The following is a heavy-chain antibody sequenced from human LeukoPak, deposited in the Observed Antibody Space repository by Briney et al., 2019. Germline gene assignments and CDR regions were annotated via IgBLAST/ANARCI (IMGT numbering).Heavy chain of an antibody. CDR2: IYAGDST. CDR3: ARDKGLSGYYPLDY. J-gene: IGHJ4*02. V-gene: IGHV3-66*01. D-gene: IGHD3-9*01. CDR1: GLSVSKNS. Sequence: GGSLRLSCAASGLSVSKNSINWVRQAPGKGLEWVSVIYAGDSTYYADSMKGRFTISSDRSKNTVYLQMNSLRAGDTAVYYCARDKGLSGYYPLDYWGQGILVTVSS.